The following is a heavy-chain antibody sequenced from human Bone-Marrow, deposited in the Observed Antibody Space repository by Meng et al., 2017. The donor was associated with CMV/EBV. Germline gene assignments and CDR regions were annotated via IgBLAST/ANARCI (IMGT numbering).Heavy chain of an antibody. D-gene: IGHD2-2*01. CDR1: GGTFSSYA. CDR3: ARAIRGRNIVVVPADSP. Sequence: SVKVSCKASGGTFSSYAISWVRQAPGQGLEWMGGIIPILGIANYAQKFQGRVTITADKSTSTAYMELSSLRSEDTAVYYCARAIRGRNIVVVPADSPWGQGTTVTVSS. J-gene: IGHJ6*02. V-gene: IGHV1-69*10. CDR2: IIPILGIA.